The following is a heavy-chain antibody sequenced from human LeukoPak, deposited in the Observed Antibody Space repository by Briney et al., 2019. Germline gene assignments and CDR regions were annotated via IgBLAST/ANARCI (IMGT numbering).Heavy chain of an antibody. Sequence: KPSETLSLTCAVYGGSFSGYYWSWIRQPPGKGLEWIGEINHSGSTNYNPSLKSRVTISVDTSKNQFSLKLSSVTAADTAVYYCARGRTIFGVVIRDEYWGQGTLVTASS. D-gene: IGHD3-3*01. CDR3: ARGRTIFGVVIRDEY. CDR2: INHSGST. CDR1: GGSFSGYY. V-gene: IGHV4-34*01. J-gene: IGHJ4*02.